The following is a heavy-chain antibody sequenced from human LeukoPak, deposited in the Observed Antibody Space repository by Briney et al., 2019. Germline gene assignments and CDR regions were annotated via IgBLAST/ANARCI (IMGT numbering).Heavy chain of an antibody. CDR2: ISYDGSNK. CDR3: AESTIWGNYRQPLDF. Sequence: GRSLRLSCAASGFTFSSYGMHWVRQAPGKGLEWVAVISYDGSNKYYADSVKGRFTISRDNSKNTLYLQMNSLRAEDTAVYYCAESTIWGNYRQPLDFWGQGILVTVSS. D-gene: IGHD3-16*02. CDR1: GFTFSSYG. V-gene: IGHV3-30*03. J-gene: IGHJ4*02.